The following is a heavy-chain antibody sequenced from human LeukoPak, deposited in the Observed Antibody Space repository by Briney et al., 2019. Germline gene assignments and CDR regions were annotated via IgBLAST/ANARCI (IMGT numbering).Heavy chain of an antibody. CDR2: MNPNSGNT. V-gene: IGHV1-8*03. CDR3: ARYYCDSSGYYP. CDR1: GGTFTSYD. J-gene: IGHJ5*02. Sequence: ASVKVSCKASGGTFTSYDINWVRQATGQGLEWMGWMNPNSGNTGYAQKFQGRVTITRNTSISTAYMELSSLRSEDTAVYYCARYYCDSSGYYPWGQGTLVTVSS. D-gene: IGHD3-22*01.